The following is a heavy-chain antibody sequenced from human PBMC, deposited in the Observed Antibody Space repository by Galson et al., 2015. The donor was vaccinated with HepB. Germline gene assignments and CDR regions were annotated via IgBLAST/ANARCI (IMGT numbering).Heavy chain of an antibody. J-gene: IGHJ4*02. CDR1: GGTFSSYA. CDR3: ARDRLHSLDY. CDR2: ISINSGNT. Sequence: SVKVSCKASGGTFSSYAISWVRQAPGQGLEWLGWISINSGNTNYAQRLQGRVTLTRDTSTNTAYMELRRLRSDDAAVYYCARDRLHSLDYWGQGTLVTVSS. V-gene: IGHV1-18*01.